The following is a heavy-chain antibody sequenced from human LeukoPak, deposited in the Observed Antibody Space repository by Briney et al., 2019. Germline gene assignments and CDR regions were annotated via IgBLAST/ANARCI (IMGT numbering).Heavy chain of an antibody. CDR3: ARCFYNGTSCYPNWFDP. D-gene: IGHD2-2*01. CDR2: IKNDGSII. Sequence: PGGSLRLSCAASGVTFSGYWRHWVRQAPGKGLVWVSRIKNDGSIIDYADSVKGRFTISRDNSKNTLYLQLNSLRADDTAVYYCARCFYNGTSCYPNWFDPWGQGTLVTVSS. CDR1: GVTFSGYW. J-gene: IGHJ5*02. V-gene: IGHV3-74*01.